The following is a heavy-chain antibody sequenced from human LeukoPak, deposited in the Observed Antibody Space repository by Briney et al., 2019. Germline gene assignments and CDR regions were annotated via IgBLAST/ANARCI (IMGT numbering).Heavy chain of an antibody. CDR1: GFTFSSYS. Sequence: GGSLRLSCAASGFTFSSYSMNWVRQAPGKGLEWVSSISSSSSYIYYADSVKGRFTISRDNAKNSLYLQMNSLRAEDTAVYYCTRRGTMSDWFDPWGQGTLVTVSS. D-gene: IGHD3-22*01. CDR2: ISSSSSYI. V-gene: IGHV3-21*01. CDR3: TRRGTMSDWFDP. J-gene: IGHJ5*02.